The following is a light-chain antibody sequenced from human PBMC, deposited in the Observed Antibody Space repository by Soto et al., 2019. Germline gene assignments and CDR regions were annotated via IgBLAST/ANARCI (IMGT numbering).Light chain of an antibody. J-gene: IGLJ1*01. CDR2: DVS. CDR1: SSDVGGYNY. CDR3: CSYTTSNTRQIV. V-gene: IGLV2-14*01. Sequence: QSDLTQPASGSGSLGQSITISCTGTSSDVGGYNYVSWYQQHPGKAPKFMIYDVSNRPSGVSNRFSGSKSGNTASLTISGLQAEDEADYYCCSYTTSNTRQIVVGTGTKVTVL.